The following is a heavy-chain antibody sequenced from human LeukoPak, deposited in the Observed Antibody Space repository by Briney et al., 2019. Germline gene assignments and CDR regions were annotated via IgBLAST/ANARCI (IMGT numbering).Heavy chain of an antibody. CDR1: GFTFDDYA. CDR3: AKDANPSGALFDF. Sequence: GGSLRLSCAASGFTFDDYAMHWVRQAPGKGLEWVSGISWNGGSTGYADSVKGRFTISRDNAKNSMYLQVNSLRVEDTAFYYCAKDANPSGALFDFWGQGTLVTVSS. D-gene: IGHD1-14*01. CDR2: ISWNGGST. J-gene: IGHJ4*02. V-gene: IGHV3-9*01.